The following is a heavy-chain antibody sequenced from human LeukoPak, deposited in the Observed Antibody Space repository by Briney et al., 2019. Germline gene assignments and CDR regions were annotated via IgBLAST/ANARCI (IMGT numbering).Heavy chain of an antibody. CDR2: INPNSGGT. V-gene: IGHV1-2*02. CDR3: ARDGRYSGGGVRSDFDS. D-gene: IGHD6-19*01. J-gene: IGHJ4*02. Sequence: ASVKVSCKASGYTFTGYYMHWVRQAPGQGLEWMGWINPNSGGTNYAQKFQGRVTMTRDTSISTAYMELSRLRSDDAAVYYCARDGRYSGGGVRSDFDSGGQGTLVTVSS. CDR1: GYTFTGYY.